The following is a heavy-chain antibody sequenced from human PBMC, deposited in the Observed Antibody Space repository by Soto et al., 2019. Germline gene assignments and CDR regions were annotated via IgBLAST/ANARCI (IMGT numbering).Heavy chain of an antibody. J-gene: IGHJ2*01. V-gene: IGHV1-69*12. CDR3: DIGQPPRQHYWYLDR. CDR1: GGTFTSYA. Sequence: QVQLVQSGAEVKKPGSSVIVSCKASGGTFTSYAISWVRQAPGQGLEWMGGVIPFFGSTNYAQKFQGRVTITADESTSRACVARSNMRSEDRTVYYCDIGQPPRQHYWYLDRWGGGTLVTVFS. D-gene: IGHD5-12*01. CDR2: VIPFFGST.